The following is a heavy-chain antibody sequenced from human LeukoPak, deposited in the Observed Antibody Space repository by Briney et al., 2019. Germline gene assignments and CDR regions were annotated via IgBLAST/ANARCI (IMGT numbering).Heavy chain of an antibody. D-gene: IGHD3-9*01. Sequence: GGSLRLSCEASGITFSSYWMNWVRQAPGKGLEWVANIKEDGSQKYYVDSVKGRFTISRDNAKNSLYLQMNSLRAEDTAVYYCARDLVDTLTHGHAFDIWGQGTMVTVSS. J-gene: IGHJ3*02. CDR2: IKEDGSQK. CDR3: ARDLVDTLTHGHAFDI. CDR1: GITFSSYW. V-gene: IGHV3-7*01.